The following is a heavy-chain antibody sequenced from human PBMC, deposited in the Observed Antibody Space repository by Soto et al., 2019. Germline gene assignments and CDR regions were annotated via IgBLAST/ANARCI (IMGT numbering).Heavy chain of an antibody. CDR2: IKSKTDGGTT. CDR3: TTDWYSSSWYGVDV. V-gene: IGHV3-15*01. J-gene: IGHJ6*02. Sequence: PGGSLRLSCAASGFTLSNAWMSWVRQAPGKGLEWVGRIKSKTDGGTTDYAAPVKGRFTISRDDSKNTLYLQMNSLKTEDTAVYYCTTDWYSSSWYGVDVWGQGTTVTVSS. D-gene: IGHD6-13*01. CDR1: GFTLSNAW.